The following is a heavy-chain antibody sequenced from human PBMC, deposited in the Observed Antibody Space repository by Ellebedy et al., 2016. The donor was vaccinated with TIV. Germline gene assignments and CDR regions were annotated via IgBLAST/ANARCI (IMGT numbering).Heavy chain of an antibody. J-gene: IGHJ6*02. Sequence: PGGSLRLSCAASGFTFSDYYMSWLRQAPGKGLEWVSYLSGSDNHTKYADSVKGRFIISRDNAKNSLYLQVCSLRAVDTAVYFCARGPMTTNRYYGMDVWGQGTTVTVSS. CDR3: ARGPMTTNRYYGMDV. CDR1: GFTFSDYY. CDR2: LSGSDNHT. V-gene: IGHV3-11*06. D-gene: IGHD4-11*01.